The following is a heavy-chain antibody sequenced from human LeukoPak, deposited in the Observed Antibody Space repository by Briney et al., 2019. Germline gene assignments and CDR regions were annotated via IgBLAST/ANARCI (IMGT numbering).Heavy chain of an antibody. CDR3: ARHRNKWELPPFDY. V-gene: IGHV3-7*01. J-gene: IGHJ4*02. D-gene: IGHD1-26*01. CDR2: IKQDGSER. CDR1: GFTFSSYS. Sequence: GGSLKLSCAASGFTFSSYSMSWVRQAPGKGLEWLANIKQDGSERSYVDSVKGRFTISRDSAKSSLYLQMNSLRAEDTAVYYCARHRNKWELPPFDYWGQGTLVTVSS.